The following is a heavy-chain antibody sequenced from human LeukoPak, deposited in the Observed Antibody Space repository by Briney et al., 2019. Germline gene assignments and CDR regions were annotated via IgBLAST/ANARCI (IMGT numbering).Heavy chain of an antibody. Sequence: SETLSLTCAVYGGSFSGYYWSWIRQPPGKGLECIGEINHSGSTNYNPSLKSRVTISVDTSKNQFSLKLSSVTAADTAVYYCARGYCSSTSCYNFDYWGQGTLVTVSS. V-gene: IGHV4-34*01. CDR2: INHSGST. D-gene: IGHD2-2*02. J-gene: IGHJ4*02. CDR3: ARGYCSSTSCYNFDY. CDR1: GGSFSGYY.